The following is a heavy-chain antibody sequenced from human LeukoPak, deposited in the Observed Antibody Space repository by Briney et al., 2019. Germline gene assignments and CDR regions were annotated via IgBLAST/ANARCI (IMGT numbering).Heavy chain of an antibody. CDR3: ARDGPGYCSGGSYEPFDY. Sequence: SETLSLTCAVCGGSFSGYYWSWIRQPPGKGLEWIGEINHSGSTNYNPSLKSRVTISVDTSKNQFSLKLSSVTAADTAVYYCARDGPGYCSGGSYEPFDYWGQGTLVTVSS. J-gene: IGHJ4*02. CDR1: GGSFSGYY. D-gene: IGHD2-15*01. V-gene: IGHV4-34*01. CDR2: INHSGST.